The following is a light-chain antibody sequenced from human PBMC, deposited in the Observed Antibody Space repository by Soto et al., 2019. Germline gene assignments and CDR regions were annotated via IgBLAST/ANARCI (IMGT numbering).Light chain of an antibody. CDR3: QQYGSSPT. V-gene: IGKV3-20*01. CDR2: GAS. CDR1: QSASGDF. Sequence: EIVLTQSPGTLSLSPGERATLSCRASQSASGDFLAWYQQRPGQAPRYLIFGASRRATGIPDRFSGSGSGTDFTITISSLEPEDFAVYYCQQYGSSPTFGQGTKVEMK. J-gene: IGKJ1*01.